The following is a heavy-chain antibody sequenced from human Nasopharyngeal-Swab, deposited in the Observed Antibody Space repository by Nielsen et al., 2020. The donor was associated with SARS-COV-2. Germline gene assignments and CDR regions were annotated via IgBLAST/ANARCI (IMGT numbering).Heavy chain of an antibody. D-gene: IGHD6-6*01. Sequence: GGSLRLSCTGSGYSFTSYWISWVRQMPGKGLEWMGRIDPSDSYTNYSPSFQGHVTISADKSISTAYLQWSSLKASDTAMYYCARSGYSSSLGGFIAWGQGTPVTVSS. CDR2: IDPSDSYT. J-gene: IGHJ5*02. CDR1: GYSFTSYW. CDR3: ARSGYSSSLGGFIA. V-gene: IGHV5-10-1*01.